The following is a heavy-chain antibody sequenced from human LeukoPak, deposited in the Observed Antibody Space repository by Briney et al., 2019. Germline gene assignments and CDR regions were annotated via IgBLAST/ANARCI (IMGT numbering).Heavy chain of an antibody. D-gene: IGHD3-10*01. CDR2: ISYDGSNK. V-gene: IGHV3-30*18. CDR1: GFTFSNYG. Sequence: GGSLRLSCAASGFTFSNYGMHWVRQAPGKGLEWVAVISYDGSNKYYADSVKGRFTISRDNSKNTVYLQMNSLRAEDTAVYYCAKDYSKTSYYGSGTYYRPNWFDPWGQGTLVTVSS. J-gene: IGHJ5*02. CDR3: AKDYSKTSYYGSGTYYRPNWFDP.